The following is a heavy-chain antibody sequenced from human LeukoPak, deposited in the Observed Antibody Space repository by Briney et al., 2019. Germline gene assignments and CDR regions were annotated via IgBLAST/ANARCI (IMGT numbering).Heavy chain of an antibody. CDR1: GGSFSTYY. J-gene: IGHJ4*03. CDR2: INHRGDT. CDR3: ARGPTISETGYFDY. V-gene: IGHV4-34*01. Sequence: SETLSLTCAVYGGSFSTYYWSWIRQSPGKGLEWIAEINHRGDTNYNPSVKSRVSISVDTSKNQFSLKVTSLTAADTAVYYCARGPTISETGYFDYWGQGTLVTVSS. D-gene: IGHD1-1*01.